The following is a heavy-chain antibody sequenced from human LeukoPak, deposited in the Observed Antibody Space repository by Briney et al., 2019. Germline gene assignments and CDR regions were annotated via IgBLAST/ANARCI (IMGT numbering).Heavy chain of an antibody. CDR1: GFSLSRYW. CDR3: ARDLDYYATDY. Sequence: PGGSLRLSCAASGFSLSRYWMSWVRQAPGQGLEWVANIGKDGSGNHYADSVKGRFTISRDNAKNSLYLQMNSLRADDTAVYYCARDLDYYATDYWGQGTLVTVSS. V-gene: IGHV3-7*01. CDR2: IGKDGSGN. D-gene: IGHD3/OR15-3a*01. J-gene: IGHJ4*02.